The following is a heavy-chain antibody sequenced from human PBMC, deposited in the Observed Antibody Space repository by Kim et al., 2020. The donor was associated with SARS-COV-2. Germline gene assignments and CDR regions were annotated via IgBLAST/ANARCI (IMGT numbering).Heavy chain of an antibody. D-gene: IGHD1-26*01. Sequence: ASVKVSCKASGYTFTGYYMHWVRQAPGQGLEWMGWINPNSGGTNYAQKFQGRVTMTRDTSISTAYMELSRLRSDDTAVYYCARALLLVGAIDFDYWGQGTLVTVSS. CDR2: INPNSGGT. V-gene: IGHV1-2*02. CDR1: GYTFTGYY. J-gene: IGHJ4*02. CDR3: ARALLLVGAIDFDY.